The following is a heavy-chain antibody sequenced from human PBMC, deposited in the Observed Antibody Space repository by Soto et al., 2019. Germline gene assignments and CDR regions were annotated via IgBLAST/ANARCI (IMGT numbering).Heavy chain of an antibody. Sequence: SETLSLTCTVSGDSISSGANYWSWIRQPPGKGLEWIGYIYYSGSTYYNPSLESRLTMSADRSKNQFSLRLTSVTASDTAVYFCGRDLTSNANCIDPWGQGTLVTVSS. CDR3: GRDLTSNANCIDP. V-gene: IGHV4-30-4*01. J-gene: IGHJ5*02. CDR1: GDSISSGANY. CDR2: IYYSGST. D-gene: IGHD2-2*01.